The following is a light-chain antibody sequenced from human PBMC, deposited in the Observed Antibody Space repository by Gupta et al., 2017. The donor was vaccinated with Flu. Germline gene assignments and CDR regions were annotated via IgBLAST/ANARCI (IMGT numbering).Light chain of an antibody. Sequence: SPVLPQPPSVSLAPGQTATITGGGSNIGTKSVYWYQQKPGQAPVLVVYDDSSRPSGIPERFSGSNYGNTATLTITRVEEGDEADYNCHGWDTSSDNQVFGGGTKLTVL. J-gene: IGLJ3*02. CDR3: HGWDTSSDNQV. CDR2: DDS. V-gene: IGLV3-21*02. CDR1: NIGTKS.